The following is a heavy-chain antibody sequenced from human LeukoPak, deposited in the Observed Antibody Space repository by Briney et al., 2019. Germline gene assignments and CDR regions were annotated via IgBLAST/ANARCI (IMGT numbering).Heavy chain of an antibody. CDR1: KFTFSSYA. CDR2: ISGGSGSK. Sequence: GGSLRLSCVASKFTFSSYAMSWVRQAPGKGLEWVAAISGGSGSKYYADSVKGRFTISRDNSKNTLYLQMHSLSPEDTAVYYCAKFIFYSGSEGYGDRWGQGTLVTVSS. J-gene: IGHJ5*02. D-gene: IGHD3-22*01. CDR3: AKFIFYSGSEGYGDR. V-gene: IGHV3-23*01.